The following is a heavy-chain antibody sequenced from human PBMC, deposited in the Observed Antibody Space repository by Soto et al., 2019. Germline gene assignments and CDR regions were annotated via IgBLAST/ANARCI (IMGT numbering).Heavy chain of an antibody. CDR1: GGSISSGDYD. J-gene: IGHJ4*02. Sequence: PSGSLSITCTFCGGSISSGDYDWKLIRQPPGKGLEWIGYIYYSGSTNYNPSLKSRVTISVDTSKNQFSLKLTSVTAADTAVYYCARRYGGNFDYWGQGTLVTVSS. CDR3: ARRYGGNFDY. CDR2: IYYSGST. V-gene: IGHV4-61*08. D-gene: IGHD1-26*01.